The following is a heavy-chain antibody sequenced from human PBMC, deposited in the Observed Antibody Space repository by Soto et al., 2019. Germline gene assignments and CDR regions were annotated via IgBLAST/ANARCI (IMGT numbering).Heavy chain of an antibody. Sequence: EVQLLESGGGLVQPGGSLRLSCAASGFTFSSYAMSWVRQAPGKGLEWVSAISGSGGSTYYADSVKGRFTISRDNSKNTLYLQMNSLRAEDTAVYYCAKDRGTMIVVVTHAFDIWGQGTMVTVSS. D-gene: IGHD3-22*01. CDR2: ISGSGGST. CDR3: AKDRGTMIVVVTHAFDI. V-gene: IGHV3-23*01. CDR1: GFTFSSYA. J-gene: IGHJ3*02.